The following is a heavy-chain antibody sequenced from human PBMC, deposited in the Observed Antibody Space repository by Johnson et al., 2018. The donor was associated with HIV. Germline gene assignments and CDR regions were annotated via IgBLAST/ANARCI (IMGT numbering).Heavy chain of an antibody. V-gene: IGHV3-23*04. D-gene: IGHD1-26*01. Sequence: VQLVESGGGLVQPGGSLRLSCAASGFTFSSYAMSWVRQAPGKGLEWVSAISGSGGSTYYADSVKGRFTIPRDNSKNTLYLQMNSLRAEDTAVYYCAKVYSVGAPLLAAFDIWGQGTMVTVSS. CDR2: ISGSGGST. CDR1: GFTFSSYA. CDR3: AKVYSVGAPLLAAFDI. J-gene: IGHJ3*02.